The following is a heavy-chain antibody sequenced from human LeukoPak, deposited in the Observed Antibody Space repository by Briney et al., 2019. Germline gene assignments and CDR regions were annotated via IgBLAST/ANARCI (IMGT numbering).Heavy chain of an antibody. Sequence: SETLSLTCTVSGGSISSYYWSWIRQPPGKGLEWIGYIYYSGSTNYNLSLKSRVTISVDTSKNQFSLKLSSVTAADTAVYYCAKDERNWNYNLASQTYDWGQGTLVTVSS. CDR1: GGSISSYY. V-gene: IGHV4-59*01. CDR3: AKDERNWNYNLASQTYD. D-gene: IGHD1-7*01. J-gene: IGHJ4*02. CDR2: IYYSGST.